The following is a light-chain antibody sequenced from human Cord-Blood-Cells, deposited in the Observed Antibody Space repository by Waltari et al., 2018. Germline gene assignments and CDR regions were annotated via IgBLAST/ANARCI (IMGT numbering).Light chain of an antibody. CDR2: DAS. Sequence: EIQMTQSPSSLSASVGDRVTITCKASQDISNYLNWYQQKPGKAPKLLIYDASNLETGVPSRFSGSGSGTDFTFTISSLQPEDIATYYCQQYDNLPLTFGGGTKVEIK. CDR1: QDISNY. CDR3: QQYDNLPLT. J-gene: IGKJ4*01. V-gene: IGKV1-33*01.